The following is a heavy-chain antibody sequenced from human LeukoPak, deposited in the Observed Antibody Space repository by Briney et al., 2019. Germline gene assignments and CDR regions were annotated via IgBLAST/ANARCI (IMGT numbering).Heavy chain of an antibody. CDR2: INPNSGGT. V-gene: IGHV1-2*02. D-gene: IGHD4-11*01. CDR1: GYTFTGYY. CDR3: ARDFAYSKGYYYYYYGMDV. Sequence: ASVKVSCKASGYTFTGYYMHWVRQAPGQGREWMGWINPNSGGTNYAQKFQGRVTMTRDTSISTAYMELSRLRSDDTAVYYCARDFAYSKGYYYYYYGMDVWGQGTTVTVSS. J-gene: IGHJ6*02.